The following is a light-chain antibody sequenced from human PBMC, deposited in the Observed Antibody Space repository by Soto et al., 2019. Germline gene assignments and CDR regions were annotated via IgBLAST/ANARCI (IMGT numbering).Light chain of an antibody. CDR3: GSWDSSLSAYV. J-gene: IGLJ1*01. CDR2: DDD. Sequence: QSVLTQPPSVSAAPGQKVTISCSGGSSNIGGNSVSWYQQPPGTAPKLLIYDDDKRPSGIPGRFSGSKSGTSATLGITGFQTGDEADYYCGSWDSSLSAYVFATGTKVTVL. V-gene: IGLV1-51*01. CDR1: SSNIGGNS.